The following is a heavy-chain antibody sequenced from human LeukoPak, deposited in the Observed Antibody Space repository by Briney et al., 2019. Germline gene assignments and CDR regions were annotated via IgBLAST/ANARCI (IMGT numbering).Heavy chain of an antibody. V-gene: IGHV1-69*04. CDR2: IIPILGIA. D-gene: IGHD6-13*01. CDR3: ASPRYSSWYYFDY. J-gene: IGHJ4*02. CDR1: GGTFSSYA. Sequence: SVKVSCKSSGGTFSSYAIIWVRQAPGQGLEWMGRIIPILGIANYAQKFQGRVTITADKSTSTAYMELSSLRSEDTAVYYCASPRYSSWYYFDYWGQGTLVTVSS.